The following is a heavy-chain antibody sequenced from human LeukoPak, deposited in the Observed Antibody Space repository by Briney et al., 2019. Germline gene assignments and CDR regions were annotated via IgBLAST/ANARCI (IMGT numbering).Heavy chain of an antibody. V-gene: IGHV3-15*01. D-gene: IGHD1-26*01. Sequence: PGGSLRLSWAASGFTFSDAWMNWVRLAAGKGLEWVGRIKSRNRGETVDYAAPVKGRFTISRDDSKTTVYLQMNSLKTEDTAIYYCTTDGSTTLSNTFDYWGQGTLVTVSS. CDR2: IKSRNRGETV. CDR3: TTDGSTTLSNTFDY. J-gene: IGHJ4*02. CDR1: GFTFSDAW.